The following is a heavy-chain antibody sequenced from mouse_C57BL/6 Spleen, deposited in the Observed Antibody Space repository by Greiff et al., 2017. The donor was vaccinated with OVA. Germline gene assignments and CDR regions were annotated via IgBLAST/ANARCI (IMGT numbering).Heavy chain of an antibody. V-gene: IGHV1-50*01. Sequence: QVQLQQPGAELVKPGASVKLSCKASGYTFTSYWMQWVKQRPGQGLEWIGEIDPSGRYTNYNQKFQGKATLTVETSSLTACMHLSSLTSENFSVYYCASYYYGSIHYYAMDYWGQGTSVTVSS. D-gene: IGHD1-1*01. CDR1: GYTFTSYW. CDR2: IDPSGRYT. J-gene: IGHJ4*01. CDR3: ASYYYGSIHYYAMDY.